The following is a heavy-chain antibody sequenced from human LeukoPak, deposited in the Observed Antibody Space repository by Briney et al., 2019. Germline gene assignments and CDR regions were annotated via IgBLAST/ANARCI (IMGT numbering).Heavy chain of an antibody. CDR3: AKKTPGTYPFDY. CDR1: GSSFSSTA. Sequence: GGSLRLSCAASGSSFSSTAMNWVRQAPGKGLEWASASGTDGDTYYADSVQGRFTISRDNSRSTLYLQMTSLRADDTAVYYCAKKTPGTYPFDYWGQGTLVTVSP. CDR2: SGTDGDT. J-gene: IGHJ4*02. D-gene: IGHD6-13*01. V-gene: IGHV3-23*01.